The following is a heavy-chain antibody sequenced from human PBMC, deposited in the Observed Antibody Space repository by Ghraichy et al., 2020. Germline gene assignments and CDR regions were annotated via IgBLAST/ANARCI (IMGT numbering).Heavy chain of an antibody. J-gene: IGHJ3*01. D-gene: IGHD1-26*01. CDR2: IRGSSSYT. CDR3: ARARREADPFDV. Sequence: GGSLRLSCAASGFTFSDYYISWIRQSPGKGLDWVSFIRGSSSYTNYADYVKGRFTLSRDNAKNSLYLQMNSLRAEDTAVYYCARARREADPFDVWGQGTMVTVSS. V-gene: IGHV3-11*05. CDR1: GFTFSDYY.